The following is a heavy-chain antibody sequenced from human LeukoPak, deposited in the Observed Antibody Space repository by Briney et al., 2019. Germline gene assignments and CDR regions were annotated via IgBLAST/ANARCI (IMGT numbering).Heavy chain of an antibody. CDR3: ARDNGGNFHTSFDY. Sequence: SETLSLTCTVSGGSISSYYWSWIRQPAWKGLEWIGRIYTSGSTNYNPSLKSRVTMSVDTSKNQFSLKLSSVTAADTAVYYCARDNGGNFHTSFDYWGQGTLVTVSS. CDR1: GGSISSYY. CDR2: IYTSGST. V-gene: IGHV4-4*07. D-gene: IGHD4-23*01. J-gene: IGHJ4*02.